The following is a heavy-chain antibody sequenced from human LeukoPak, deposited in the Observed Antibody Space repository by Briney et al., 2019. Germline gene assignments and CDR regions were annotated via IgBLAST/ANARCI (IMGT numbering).Heavy chain of an antibody. Sequence: SETLSLTCTVSGGSTNSYYWSWIRQPPGKGLEWIGYIYYSGSTNYNPSLKSRVTISVDTSKNQFSLKLSSVTAADTAVYYCARHYAGPYYFDYWGQGTLVTVSS. CDR1: GGSTNSYY. J-gene: IGHJ4*02. CDR2: IYYSGST. D-gene: IGHD3-16*01. CDR3: ARHYAGPYYFDY. V-gene: IGHV4-59*01.